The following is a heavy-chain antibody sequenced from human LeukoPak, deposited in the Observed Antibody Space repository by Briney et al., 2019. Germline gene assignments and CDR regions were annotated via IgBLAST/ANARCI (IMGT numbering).Heavy chain of an antibody. V-gene: IGHV4-39*01. CDR2: IYYSGST. J-gene: IGHJ4*01. D-gene: IGHD3-10*01. CDR1: SINSNRYY. Sequence: PSETLSLTCTGSINSNRYYWGWIRQPPGKGLEWIGSIYYSGSTYYNPSLKSRVTISIDTSKNQFSLKLSSVTAADTAVYYCARQTYGSGKYYSGEIDYWGHGTLVTVSS. CDR3: ARQTYGSGKYYSGEIDY.